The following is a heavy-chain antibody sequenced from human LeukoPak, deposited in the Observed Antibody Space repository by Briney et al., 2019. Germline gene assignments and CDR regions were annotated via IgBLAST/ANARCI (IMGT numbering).Heavy chain of an antibody. D-gene: IGHD6-19*01. V-gene: IGHV4-38-2*01. CDR1: GYSINSGYY. J-gene: IGHJ4*02. CDR2: IYHSGST. Sequence: SETLSLTCAVSGYSINSGYYWRWIRQPPGKGLEWIGSIYHSGSTYYNPSLKSRVTISVDTSKNQFSLKLSSVTAADTAVYYCARWVYSSGWYSGYWGQGTLVTVSS. CDR3: ARWVYSSGWYSGY.